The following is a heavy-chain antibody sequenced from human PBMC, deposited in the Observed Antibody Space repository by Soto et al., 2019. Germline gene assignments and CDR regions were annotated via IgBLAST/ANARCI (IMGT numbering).Heavy chain of an antibody. CDR2: IKQDGSEK. D-gene: IGHD3-22*01. J-gene: IGHJ6*02. V-gene: IGHV3-7*01. CDR3: ARLTTRYYYGMDV. Sequence: GGSLRLSSAASGFTFSSYRMSWVRQAPGKGLEWVANIKQDGSEKYYVDSVKGRFTISRDNAKNSLYLQMNSLRAEDTAVYYCARLTTRYYYGMDVWGQGSTVTVSS. CDR1: GFTFSSYR.